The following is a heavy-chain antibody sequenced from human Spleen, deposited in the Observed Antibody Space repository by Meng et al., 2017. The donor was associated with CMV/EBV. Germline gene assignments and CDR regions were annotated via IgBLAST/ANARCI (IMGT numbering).Heavy chain of an antibody. J-gene: IGHJ4*02. CDR3: AILGAARDDY. CDR1: GFTFSSYG. CDR2: ISGSGDNT. Sequence: EGQLLELGGGLVQPGGSLRLSCAASGFTFSSYGMSWVRQDPGKGLEWVSSISGSGDNTYFADSVKGRFTISRDNSKNTLYLQMNSLRAEDTALYYCAILGAARDDYWGQGTLVTVSS. V-gene: IGHV3-23*01. D-gene: IGHD6-6*01.